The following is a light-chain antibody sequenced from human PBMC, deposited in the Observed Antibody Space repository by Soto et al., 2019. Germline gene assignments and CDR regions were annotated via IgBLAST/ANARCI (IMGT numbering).Light chain of an antibody. CDR2: GNS. Sequence: QLVLTQPPSVSGAPGQRVTISCTGSSSNIGAGYDVHWYQQLPGTAPKLLIYGNSNRPSGVPDRFSGSKSGTSASLAITGLQAEDEADYYCQSYDSSLSGSVFGGATKVTVL. CDR1: SSNIGAGYD. V-gene: IGLV1-40*01. J-gene: IGLJ2*01. CDR3: QSYDSSLSGSV.